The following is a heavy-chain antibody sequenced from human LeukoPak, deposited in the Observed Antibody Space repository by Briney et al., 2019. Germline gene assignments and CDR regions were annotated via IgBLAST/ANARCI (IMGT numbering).Heavy chain of an antibody. CDR1: GFTFSSYE. CDR3: ARSKRKTDSRLVASAGDF. V-gene: IGHV3-48*03. Sequence: GGSLRLSCVVSGFTFSSYEMNWVRQAPGKGLEWISYISSSGSDIYYADSVKGRFTLSRDNANNSLYLQMNSLRAEDTAVYDCARSKRKTDSRLVASAGDFWGQGTLVTVSS. J-gene: IGHJ4*02. CDR2: ISSSGSDI. D-gene: IGHD6-13*01.